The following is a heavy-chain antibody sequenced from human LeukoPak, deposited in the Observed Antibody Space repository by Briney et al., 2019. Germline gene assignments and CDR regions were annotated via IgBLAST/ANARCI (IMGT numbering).Heavy chain of an antibody. Sequence: AGRSLRLSCAASGFTFSSYGMHWVRQAPGKGLEWVAVISYDGSNKYYADSVKGRFTISRDNSKNTLYLQMNSLRAEDTAVYYCAKGTDDYGLYYYYGMDVWGQGTTVTVSS. CDR2: ISYDGSNK. CDR3: AKGTDDYGLYYYYGMDV. V-gene: IGHV3-30*18. D-gene: IGHD4-17*01. J-gene: IGHJ6*02. CDR1: GFTFSSYG.